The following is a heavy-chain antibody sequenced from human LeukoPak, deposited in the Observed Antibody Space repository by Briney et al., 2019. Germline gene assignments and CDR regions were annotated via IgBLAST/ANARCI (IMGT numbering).Heavy chain of an antibody. CDR1: GFTFSSYA. Sequence: QPGGSLRLSCAASGFTFSSYAMHWVRQAPGKGLEWGAVISYDGSNKYYADSVKGRFTISRDNSKNTLYLQMNSLRAEDTAVYYCARDGRLYGDYIDYWGQGTLVTVSS. V-gene: IGHV3-30-3*01. J-gene: IGHJ4*02. CDR2: ISYDGSNK. D-gene: IGHD4-17*01. CDR3: ARDGRLYGDYIDY.